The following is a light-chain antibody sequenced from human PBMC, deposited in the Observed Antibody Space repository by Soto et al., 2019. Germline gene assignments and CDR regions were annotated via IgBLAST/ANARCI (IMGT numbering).Light chain of an antibody. Sequence: AIGMTQSPSSPSASTGDRVTITCRASQGISSYLAWYPQTPGKAPKLLIYAASTLQSGVQSRLSGSGSGTDFTLTICCLQSEDFATYYCQQYYSYPRTFGQGTKVDI. CDR3: QQYYSYPRT. J-gene: IGKJ1*01. CDR1: QGISSY. CDR2: AAS. V-gene: IGKV1-8*01.